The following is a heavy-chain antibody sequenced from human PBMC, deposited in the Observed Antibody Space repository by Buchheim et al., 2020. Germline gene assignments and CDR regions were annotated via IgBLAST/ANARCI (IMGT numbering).Heavy chain of an antibody. J-gene: IGHJ4*02. D-gene: IGHD2-8*01. CDR1: GFTFSSYE. CDR2: IGGRGSSL. CDR3: AREGVSAPCVDY. Sequence: DVQLVESGGGLVQPGGSLRLSCAASGFTFSSYEMNWVRQAPRKGLEWVSYIGGRGSSLYYADSVKGRFTISSDNAKNSLNLQMNSLRAEDTAVYYCAREGVSAPCVDYWGQGTL. V-gene: IGHV3-48*03.